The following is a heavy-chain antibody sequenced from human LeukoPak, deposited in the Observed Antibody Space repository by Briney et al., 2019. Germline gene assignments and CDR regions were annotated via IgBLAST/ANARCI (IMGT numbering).Heavy chain of an antibody. J-gene: IGHJ4*02. CDR1: GYTFTSYD. CDR3: ARGRYRRQQLSHPTILDY. Sequence: ASVKVSCKASGYTFTSYDINWVRQATGQGLEWMGWMNPNSGNTGYAQKFQGRVTITRNSSISTAYMELSSLRSEDTAVYYCARGRYRRQQLSHPTILDYWGQGTLVTVSS. CDR2: MNPNSGNT. V-gene: IGHV1-8*03. D-gene: IGHD6-13*01.